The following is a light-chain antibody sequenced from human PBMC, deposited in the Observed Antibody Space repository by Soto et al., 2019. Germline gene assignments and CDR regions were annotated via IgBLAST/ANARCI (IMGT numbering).Light chain of an antibody. J-gene: IGKJ1*01. CDR3: LQVSSFPRT. Sequence: DIRMTQSPSSLSAVVGDRVTITCRASRGIGDRLAWFQQKPGKAPQFLIQAASNLQSGVPSRFSGSGSGTEVILSINSLQPEDIATYYCLQVSSFPRTFGQGTKVEIK. CDR2: AAS. V-gene: IGKV1-12*01. CDR1: RGIGDR.